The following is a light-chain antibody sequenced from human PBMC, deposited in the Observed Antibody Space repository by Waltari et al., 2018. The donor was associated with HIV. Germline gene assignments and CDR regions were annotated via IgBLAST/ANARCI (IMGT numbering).Light chain of an antibody. CDR3: QQSYNTPPT. CDR2: SAS. V-gene: IGKV1-39*01. Sequence: DIQVTQSPSSLSASVGARVTITCRASQSISTYMSWYQQKPGNAPNLLIHSASTLQSGVPSRFSGSGSGTDFTLTISSLQPEDFATYYCQQSYNTPPTFGRGTRLEIK. J-gene: IGKJ5*01. CDR1: QSISTY.